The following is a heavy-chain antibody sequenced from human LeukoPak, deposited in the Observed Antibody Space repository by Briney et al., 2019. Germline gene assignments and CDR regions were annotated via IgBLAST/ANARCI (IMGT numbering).Heavy chain of an antibody. D-gene: IGHD4-17*01. CDR2: INPNSGGT. CDR1: SYTFTVYY. CDR3: ALNDYGDGLGY. Sequence: AAVQVSCKASSYTFTVYYIHCVRQAPRQGVVWMGWINPNSGGTNYTQSFQSRVTMTRDTSFSTAYMELSRLRSDDTDVYYCALNDYGDGLGYWGQGTLVTVFS. J-gene: IGHJ4*02. V-gene: IGHV1-2*02.